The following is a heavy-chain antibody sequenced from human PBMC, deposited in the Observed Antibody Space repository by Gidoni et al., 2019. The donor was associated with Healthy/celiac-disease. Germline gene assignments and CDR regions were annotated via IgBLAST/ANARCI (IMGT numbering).Heavy chain of an antibody. CDR3: AKGGSGWYGEDYYYGMDV. J-gene: IGHJ6*02. CDR1: VFTFSSYA. CDR2: ISGSGGST. D-gene: IGHD6-19*01. V-gene: IGHV3-23*01. Sequence: SCAASVFTFSSYAMSWVRQAPGKGLEWVSAISGSGGSTYYADSVKGRFTISRDNSKNTLYLQMNSLRAEDTAVYYCAKGGSGWYGEDYYYGMDVWGQGTTVTVSS.